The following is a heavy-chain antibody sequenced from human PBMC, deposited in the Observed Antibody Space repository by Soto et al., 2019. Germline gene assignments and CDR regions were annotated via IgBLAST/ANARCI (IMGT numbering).Heavy chain of an antibody. V-gene: IGHV1-18*01. Sequence: QVPLVQSGAEVKKPGASVKVSCKASGYTFTSYGISWVRQAPGQGLEWMGWISAYNGNTNYAQKLQGRVTMTTDTSTSTAYMELRSLRSDDTAVYYCARDDVASNSGGRRHWFDPWGQGTLVTVSS. D-gene: IGHD3-16*01. CDR2: ISAYNGNT. CDR3: ARDDVASNSGGRRHWFDP. J-gene: IGHJ5*02. CDR1: GYTFTSYG.